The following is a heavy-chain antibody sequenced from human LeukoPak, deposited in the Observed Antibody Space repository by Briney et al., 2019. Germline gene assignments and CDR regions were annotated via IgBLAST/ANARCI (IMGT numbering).Heavy chain of an antibody. CDR1: GYTFTSYG. J-gene: IGHJ4*02. CDR3: ARDAGAYGSGSPIDY. V-gene: IGHV1-18*01. D-gene: IGHD3-10*01. Sequence: ASVKVSCKASGYTFTSYGISWVRQAPGQGLEWMGWISAYNGNTNYAQKLQGRVTMTTDTSTSTAYMELRSLRSDDTAVYYCARDAGAYGSGSPIDYWGQGTLVTVSS. CDR2: ISAYNGNT.